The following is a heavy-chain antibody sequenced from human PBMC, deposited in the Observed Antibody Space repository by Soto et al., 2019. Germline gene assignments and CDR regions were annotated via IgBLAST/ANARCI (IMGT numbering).Heavy chain of an antibody. J-gene: IGHJ4*02. Sequence: GESLKISCKASGYSFSDYWPGWVRQMPGKGLEWMGIIYPGDSDTAYSPSFQGQITMSVDKSISTAYLQWNSLKASDTAMYFCATRLSGSGWYVGFDYWGQGSLVTVSS. V-gene: IGHV5-51*01. CDR3: ATRLSGSGWYVGFDY. CDR1: GYSFSDYW. CDR2: IYPGDSDT. D-gene: IGHD6-19*01.